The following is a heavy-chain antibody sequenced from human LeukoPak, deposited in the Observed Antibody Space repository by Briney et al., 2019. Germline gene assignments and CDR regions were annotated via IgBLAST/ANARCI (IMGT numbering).Heavy chain of an antibody. V-gene: IGHV1-2*02. D-gene: IGHD1-26*01. CDR1: GYTFTGYY. J-gene: IGHJ4*02. CDR3: ARSPHSIVGATAFDY. CDR2: INPNSGGT. Sequence: GASVKVSCKASGYTFTGYYMHWVRQAPGQGLEWMGWINPNSGGTNYAQKFQGRVTVTRDTSISTAYMELSRLRSDDTAVYYCARSPHSIVGATAFDYWGQGTLVTVSP.